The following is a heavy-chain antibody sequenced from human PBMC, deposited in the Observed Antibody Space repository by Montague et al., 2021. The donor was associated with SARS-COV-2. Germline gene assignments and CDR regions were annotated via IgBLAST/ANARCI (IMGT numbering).Heavy chain of an antibody. V-gene: IGHV3-23*01. CDR2: ISGSADIT. CDR3: AKDREVATGGLYYFDY. J-gene: IGHJ4*02. CDR1: GFTFRNYA. Sequence: SLRLSCAASGFTFRNYAMIWVRQAPGKGLEWVSGISGSADITYYAGSVKGRFTISRDNSKNTLYLQVSSLRAGDTAVYYCAKDREVATGGLYYFDYWGQGTLVTVSS. D-gene: IGHD5-24*01.